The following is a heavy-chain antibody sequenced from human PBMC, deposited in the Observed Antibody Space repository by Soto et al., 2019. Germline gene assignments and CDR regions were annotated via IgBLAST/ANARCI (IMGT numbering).Heavy chain of an antibody. V-gene: IGHV4-59*01. CDR1: GGSISSYY. Sequence: SETLSLTCTVSGGSISSYYWSWIRQPPGKGLEWIGYIYYSGSTNYNPSLKSRVTISVDTSKNQFSLKLSSVTAADTAVYYCARGWARLNYYYSSGSPRWFDPWGQGTLVTVSS. CDR3: ARGWARLNYYYSSGSPRWFDP. J-gene: IGHJ5*02. D-gene: IGHD3-22*01. CDR2: IYYSGST.